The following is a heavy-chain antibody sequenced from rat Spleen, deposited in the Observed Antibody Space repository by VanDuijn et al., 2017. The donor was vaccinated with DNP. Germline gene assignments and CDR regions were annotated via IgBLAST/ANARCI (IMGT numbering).Heavy chain of an antibody. D-gene: IGHD1-12*02. J-gene: IGHJ1*01. CDR2: ISYSGST. Sequence: EVQLQESGPGLVKPSQSLSLTCSVTDYSITSTYWAWIRPFPGNKMEWMGYISYSGSTGYSPSLKGRISITRDTSKRQFFLQLNSVTTEDTATYYCARANYDGTYYPNWYFDFWGPGTTVTVSS. CDR3: ARANYDGTYYPNWYFDF. CDR1: DYSITSTY. V-gene: IGHV3-1*01.